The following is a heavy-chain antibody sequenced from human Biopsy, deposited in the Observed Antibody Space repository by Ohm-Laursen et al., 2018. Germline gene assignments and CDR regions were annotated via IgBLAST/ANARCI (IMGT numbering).Heavy chain of an antibody. D-gene: IGHD3-9*01. CDR3: ATKLTGYFHH. CDR2: NIPILGTG. J-gene: IGHJ1*01. CDR1: GGTFSNYG. V-gene: IGHV1-69*06. Sequence: GSSVKVSCNAPGGTFSNYGVNWVRQAPGQGLKWLGGNIPILGTGNYAQKFQDRVTVAADTSTSTATMELRSLRSDDTAVYYCATKLTGYFHHWGQGTLVIVSS.